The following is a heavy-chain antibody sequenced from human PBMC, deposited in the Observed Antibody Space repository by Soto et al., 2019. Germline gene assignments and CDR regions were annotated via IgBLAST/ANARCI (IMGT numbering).Heavy chain of an antibody. CDR2: ISSSSSYT. CDR1: GFTFSDYY. J-gene: IGHJ4*02. D-gene: IGHD2-8*01. Sequence: GGSLRLSCAASGFTFSDYYMSWIRQAPGKGLEWVSYISSSSSYTNYADSVKGRFTISRDNVKNSLYLQMNSLRAADTAVYYCARGPGDIVLMVYATPYFDYWGQGTLVTVSS. V-gene: IGHV3-11*06. CDR3: ARGPGDIVLMVYATPYFDY.